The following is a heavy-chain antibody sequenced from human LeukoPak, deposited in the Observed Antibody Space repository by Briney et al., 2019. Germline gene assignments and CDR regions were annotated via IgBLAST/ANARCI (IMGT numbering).Heavy chain of an antibody. CDR2: INPNSGGT. D-gene: IGHD6-13*01. CDR3: ARGSWSNSRFDY. Sequence: ASVKVSCKASGYTFTSYAMNWVRQAPGQGLEWMGWINPNSGGTNYAQKFQGRVTMTRDTSISTAYMELSRLRSDDTAVYYCARGSWSNSRFDYWGQGTLVTVSS. J-gene: IGHJ4*02. CDR1: GYTFTSYA. V-gene: IGHV1-2*02.